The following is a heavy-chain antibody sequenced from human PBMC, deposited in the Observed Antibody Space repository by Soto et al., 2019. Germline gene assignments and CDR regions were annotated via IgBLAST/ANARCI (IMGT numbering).Heavy chain of an antibody. Sequence: QVQLVQSGTEVRKPGASVKVSCKASGYTFTSYHISWVRQXPGQGLEWMGWISAYNGNTNYAQKLQGRVTMTTDTSXXXAXMXLRXLRXDDTAVYYCARDSPPPREWGQGTLVTVSS. CDR2: ISAYNGNT. CDR3: ARDSPPPRE. V-gene: IGHV1-18*01. CDR1: GYTFTSYH. J-gene: IGHJ4*02.